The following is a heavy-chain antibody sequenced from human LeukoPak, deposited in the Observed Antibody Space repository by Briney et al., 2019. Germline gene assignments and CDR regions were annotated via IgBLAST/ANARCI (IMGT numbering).Heavy chain of an antibody. D-gene: IGHD7-27*01. CDR3: ARGSNWGWIWFDP. V-gene: IGHV1-2*02. J-gene: IGHJ5*02. CDR1: GYTFTGHY. Sequence: ASVKVSCKATGYTFTGHYLHWVRQAPGQGLEWMGWINPNSGGTSFAQKFQGRVTMTRDTSISTAYMELSRLRSDDTAVYYCARGSNWGWIWFDPWGQGTLVTVSS. CDR2: INPNSGGT.